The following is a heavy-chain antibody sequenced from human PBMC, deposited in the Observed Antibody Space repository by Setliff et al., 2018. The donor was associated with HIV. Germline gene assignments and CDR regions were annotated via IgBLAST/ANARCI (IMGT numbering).Heavy chain of an antibody. D-gene: IGHD3-22*01. Sequence: SVKVSCKASGGTFSSYAISWVRQAPGQGLEWMGGIIPIFGTANYAQKFQGRVTITTDESTSTAYMELSSLRFEDTAMYYCATSSIYYDSSGYGGDDAFDIWGQGTVVTVSS. CDR1: GGTFSSYA. V-gene: IGHV1-69*05. CDR3: ATSSIYYDSSGYGGDDAFDI. J-gene: IGHJ3*02. CDR2: IIPIFGTA.